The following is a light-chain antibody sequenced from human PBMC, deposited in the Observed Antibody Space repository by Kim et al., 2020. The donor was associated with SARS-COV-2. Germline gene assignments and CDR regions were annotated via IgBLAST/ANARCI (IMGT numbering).Light chain of an antibody. Sequence: GQRGAISCSGTRSNIGSRTVSWYQHLPGTAPKLLIYGNNQRPSGVPDRFSGSESGPSASLAISGLQSEDEADYYCATWDDSLTGWVFGGGTQLTVL. V-gene: IGLV1-44*01. J-gene: IGLJ3*02. CDR2: GNN. CDR1: RSNIGSRT. CDR3: ATWDDSLTGWV.